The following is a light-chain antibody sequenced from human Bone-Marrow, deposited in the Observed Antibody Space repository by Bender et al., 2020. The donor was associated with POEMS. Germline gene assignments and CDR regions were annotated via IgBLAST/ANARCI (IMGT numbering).Light chain of an antibody. CDR1: SGHSNYA. J-gene: IGLJ3*02. CDR2: VNSDGTH. Sequence: QLVLTQSPSASASPGASVKLTCTLSSGHSNYAIAWHQQQPEKGPRYLMRVNSDGTHSKGDGIPDRFSGSRSGTERYLTISSLQSEDEADYYCQTWGSGIQVFGGGTKLTVL. V-gene: IGLV4-69*01. CDR3: QTWGSGIQV.